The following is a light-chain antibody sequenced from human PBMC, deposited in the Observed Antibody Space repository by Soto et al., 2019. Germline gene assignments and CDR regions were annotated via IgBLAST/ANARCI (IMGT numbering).Light chain of an antibody. J-gene: IGKJ1*01. CDR1: QSISSW. CDR3: QQYNSSWT. Sequence: DIQMTQSPSTLSASVGDRVTITCRASQSISSWLAWYRQKPGKAPKLLIYKASSLESGVPSRFSGSGSGTEFTLTISSLQPDDFATYYCQQYNSSWTFGQGTKVDIK. CDR2: KAS. V-gene: IGKV1-5*03.